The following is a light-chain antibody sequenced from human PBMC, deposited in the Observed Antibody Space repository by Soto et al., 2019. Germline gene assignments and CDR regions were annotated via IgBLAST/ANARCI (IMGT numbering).Light chain of an antibody. CDR3: CSYTSTDIPYV. V-gene: IGLV2-14*01. J-gene: IGLJ1*01. Sequence: QSALTQPGSVSGSPGQSITISCTGTSSDVGGYRYVSWFQQHPGKAPKLIIYEVSNRPSGVSSRFSGAKSGNAASLTISGPQADDEADYYCCSYTSTDIPYVFGTGTKLTVL. CDR2: EVS. CDR1: SSDVGGYRY.